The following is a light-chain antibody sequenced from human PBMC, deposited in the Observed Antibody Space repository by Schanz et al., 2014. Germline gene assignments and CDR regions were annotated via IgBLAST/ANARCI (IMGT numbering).Light chain of an antibody. CDR3: QQYGSSPMYT. V-gene: IGKV3-20*01. CDR2: AAS. CDR1: RAFSSSY. J-gene: IGKJ2*01. Sequence: ENVLTQSPGILSLSPGDRATLSCRASRAFSSSYLAWYQQKPGQAPRLLIHAASTRATGIPDRFSGSGSGTDFTLTISRLEPEDFAVYYCQQYGSSPMYTFGQGTKLEIK.